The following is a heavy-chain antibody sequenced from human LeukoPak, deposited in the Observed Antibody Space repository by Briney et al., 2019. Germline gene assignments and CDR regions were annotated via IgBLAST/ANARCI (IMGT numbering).Heavy chain of an antibody. CDR3: ARGGRWSKSWGVTRVEDY. CDR1: GYTFTSYY. Sequence: ASVKVSCKASGYTFTSYYMHWVRQAPGQGLEWMGIINPSGGSTTYAQKFQVRVTMTTDTSTSTVYMQLSSLRSEDTAVYYCARGGRWSKSWGVTRVEDYWGQGTLVTVSS. V-gene: IGHV1-46*01. CDR2: INPSGGST. J-gene: IGHJ4*02. D-gene: IGHD2-21*02.